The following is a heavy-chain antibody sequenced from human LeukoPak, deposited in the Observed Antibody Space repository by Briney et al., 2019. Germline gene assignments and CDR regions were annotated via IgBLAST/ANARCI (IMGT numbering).Heavy chain of an antibody. CDR1: GGSISSGRYY. V-gene: IGHV4-61*02. Sequence: SETLSLTCTVSGGSISSGRYYWSWVRQPAGKGLEWIGRIYTSGSTNYNRSLKSRVTISVDTSKNQFSLKLSSVTAADTAVYYCARDGLSNFDYWGQGILVTVSS. J-gene: IGHJ4*02. CDR3: ARDGLSNFDY. D-gene: IGHD2/OR15-2a*01. CDR2: IYTSGST.